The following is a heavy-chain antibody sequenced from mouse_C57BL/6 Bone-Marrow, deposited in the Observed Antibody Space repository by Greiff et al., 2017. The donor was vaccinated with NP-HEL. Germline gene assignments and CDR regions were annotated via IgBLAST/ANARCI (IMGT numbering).Heavy chain of an antibody. CDR3: AVYYSNSYWYFDV. V-gene: IGHV5-6*01. CDR2: ISSGGSYT. Sequence: EVKLMESGGDLVKPGGSLNLSCAASGFTFSSYGMSWVRQTPDKRLEWVATISSGGSYTYYPDSVKGRFTISRDNAKNTLYLQMSSLKSEDTAMYYCAVYYSNSYWYFDVWGTGTTVTVSS. CDR1: GFTFSSYG. J-gene: IGHJ1*03. D-gene: IGHD2-5*01.